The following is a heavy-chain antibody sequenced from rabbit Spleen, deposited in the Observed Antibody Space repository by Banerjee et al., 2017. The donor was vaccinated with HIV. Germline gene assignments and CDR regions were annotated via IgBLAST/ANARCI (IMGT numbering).Heavy chain of an antibody. Sequence: QSVEESGGDLVKPGASLTLTCKASGIDFSSYYYMCWVRQAPGKGPEWIACIYTSSGAPYYASWVNGRFTISRSTSLNTVTLQMTSLTAADTATYFCARGTYPVTRLDLWGQGTLVTVS. D-gene: IGHD7-1*01. V-gene: IGHV1S43*01. CDR1: GIDFSSYYY. J-gene: IGHJ3*01. CDR2: IYTSSGAP. CDR3: ARGTYPVTRLDL.